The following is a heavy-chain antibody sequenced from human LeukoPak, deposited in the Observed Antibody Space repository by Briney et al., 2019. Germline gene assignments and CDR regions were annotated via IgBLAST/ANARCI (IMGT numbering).Heavy chain of an antibody. CDR2: INPDSGGT. CDR3: ARAARTGTWRSPLFDY. J-gene: IGHJ4*02. Sequence: ASVKVSCKASGYTFTGYYIHWVRQAPGQGLEWMGWINPDSGGTNYAQKFQGRVTMTRDTSISTAYMELSRLRSDDTAVYYCARAARTGTWRSPLFDYWAREPWSPSPQ. CDR1: GYTFTGYY. D-gene: IGHD1-7*01. V-gene: IGHV1-2*02.